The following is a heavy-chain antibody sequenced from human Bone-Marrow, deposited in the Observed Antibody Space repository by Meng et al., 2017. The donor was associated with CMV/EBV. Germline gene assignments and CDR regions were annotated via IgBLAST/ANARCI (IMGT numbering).Heavy chain of an antibody. Sequence: ETLSLTCTVSGGSISSYYWSWIRQPPGKGLEWVSSISSSSSYIYYADSVKGRFTISRDNAKNSLYLQMNSLRAEDTAVYYCARDLTGELYYFDYWGQGTLVTVSS. V-gene: IGHV3-21*01. D-gene: IGHD7-27*01. CDR3: ARDLTGELYYFDY. J-gene: IGHJ4*02. CDR2: ISSSSSYI. CDR1: GGSISSYY.